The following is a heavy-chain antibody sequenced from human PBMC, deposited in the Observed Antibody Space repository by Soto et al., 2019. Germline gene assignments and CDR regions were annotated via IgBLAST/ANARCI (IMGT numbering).Heavy chain of an antibody. J-gene: IGHJ4*02. CDR2: IYYSGSS. D-gene: IGHD2-15*01. Sequence: SETLSLTCTVSGGSISSSSYDWGWIRQPPGKGLEWIGSIYYSGSSYYTPSLKSRVTISVDTSKNQFSLKLRSVTAAATAVYYCALVVVPARRSQAFDYWGQGPLVTVSS. V-gene: IGHV4-39*01. CDR1: GGSISSSSYD. CDR3: ALVVVPARRSQAFDY.